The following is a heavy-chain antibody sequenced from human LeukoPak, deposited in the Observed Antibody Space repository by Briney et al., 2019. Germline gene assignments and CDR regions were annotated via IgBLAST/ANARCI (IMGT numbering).Heavy chain of an antibody. CDR3: ARESPESTGYSSSWYKDNYYYMDV. CDR1: GGSISSSSYY. Sequence: SETLSLTCTVSGGSISSSSYYWGWIRQPPGKGLEWIGSIYYSGSTYYNPSLKSRVTISVDTSKNQFSLKLSSVTAADTAVYYCARESPESTGYSSSWYKDNYYYMDVWGKGTTVTVSS. CDR2: IYYSGST. J-gene: IGHJ6*03. D-gene: IGHD6-13*01. V-gene: IGHV4-39*07.